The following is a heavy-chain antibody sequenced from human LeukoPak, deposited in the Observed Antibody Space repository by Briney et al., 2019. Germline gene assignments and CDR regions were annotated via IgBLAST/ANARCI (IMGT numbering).Heavy chain of an antibody. CDR2: INSDGSTT. CDR1: GFTFSTHW. J-gene: IGHJ4*01. Sequence: GGSLRLSCAASGFTFSTHWMHWVRQAPGKGLVWVSQINSDGSTTIYADSVEGRFTISRDNAKNTVYLQMDRLGAEDTAVYYCARSLLDWGNGTLVTVSS. V-gene: IGHV3-74*01. CDR3: ARSLLD. D-gene: IGHD2-21*01.